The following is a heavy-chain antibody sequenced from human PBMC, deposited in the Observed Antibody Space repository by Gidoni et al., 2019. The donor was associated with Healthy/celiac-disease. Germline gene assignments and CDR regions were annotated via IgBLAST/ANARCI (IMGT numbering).Heavy chain of an antibody. V-gene: IGHV3-23*01. J-gene: IGHJ6*02. D-gene: IGHD1-7*01. CDR1: GFTFSSYA. CDR2: ISGIGGST. CDR3: AKGNGDWNYWDYYYYGMDV. Sequence: EVQLLESGGGLVQPGGSLRLSCAASGFTFSSYAMSWVRQAPGKGLEWVSAISGIGGSTYYADSVKGRFTISRDNSKNTLYLQMNSLRAEDTAVYYCAKGNGDWNYWDYYYYGMDVWGQGTTVTVSS.